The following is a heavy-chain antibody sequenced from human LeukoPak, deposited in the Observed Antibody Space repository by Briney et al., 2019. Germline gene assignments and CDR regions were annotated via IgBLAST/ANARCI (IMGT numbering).Heavy chain of an antibody. D-gene: IGHD5-12*01. CDR1: GFTFSRYW. J-gene: IGHJ4*02. CDR2: IDEYGTTI. V-gene: IGHV3-74*01. CDR3: ATDLSGRQDY. Sequence: GGSLRLSCAASGFTFSRYWMHWVRQAPGKGLVWVSRIDEYGTTINYADSVKGRFTISRNNAGDTLFLQMNSLRAEDTGVYYCATDLSGRQDYWGQGTLVTVSS.